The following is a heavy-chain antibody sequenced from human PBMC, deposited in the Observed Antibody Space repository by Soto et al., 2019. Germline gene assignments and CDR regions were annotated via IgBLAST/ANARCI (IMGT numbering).Heavy chain of an antibody. CDR2: INPNSGGT. J-gene: IGHJ5*02. Sequence: ASVKVSCKASGYTFTGYYMHWVRQAPGQGLEWMGWINPNSGGTNYAQKFQGRVTMTRDTSISTAYMELSRLRSDDTAVYYCARGHSSSWYRWFDPWGQGTLVTVSS. CDR3: ARGHSSSWYRWFDP. V-gene: IGHV1-2*02. D-gene: IGHD6-13*01. CDR1: GYTFTGYY.